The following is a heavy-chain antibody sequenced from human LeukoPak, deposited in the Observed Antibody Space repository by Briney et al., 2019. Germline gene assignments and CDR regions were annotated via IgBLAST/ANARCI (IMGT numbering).Heavy chain of an antibody. D-gene: IGHD6-19*01. V-gene: IGHV3-21*01. CDR2: ISSSSSYI. CDR3: ARSSGWYHRGPDYYYYYMDV. Sequence: GESLRLSCAASGFTFSSHSMNWVRQAPGKGLEWVSSISSSSSYIYYADSVKGRFTISRDNAKNSLYLQMNSLGAEDTAIYYCARSSGWYHRGPDYYYYYMDVWGKGTTVTVS. J-gene: IGHJ6*03. CDR1: GFTFSSHS.